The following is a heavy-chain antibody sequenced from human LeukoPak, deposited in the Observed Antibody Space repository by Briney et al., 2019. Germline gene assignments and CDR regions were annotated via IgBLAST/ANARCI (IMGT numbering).Heavy chain of an antibody. CDR2: FYYSGST. D-gene: IGHD3-10*01. CDR3: ARHIPHYGSGSYDYFYY. CDR1: GGSISSFY. Sequence: SETLSLTCTVSGGSISSFYWSWIRQPPGKGLEWIGYFYYSGSTNYNPSLRSRVTISVDTSNNQFSLKLSSVTAADTAVYYCARHIPHYGSGSYDYFYYWGQGTLVTVSS. V-gene: IGHV4-59*08. J-gene: IGHJ4*02.